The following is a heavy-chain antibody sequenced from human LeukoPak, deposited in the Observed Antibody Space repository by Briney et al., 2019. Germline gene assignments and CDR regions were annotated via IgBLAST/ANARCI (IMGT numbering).Heavy chain of an antibody. Sequence: SETLSLTCTVSGGSISSGGYYWSWIRQPPGKGLEWIGYIYHSGSTYYNPSLKSRVTISVDTSKNQFSLKLSSVTAADTAVYYCARHAEYSSSWYRGIDYWGQGTLVTVSS. CDR1: GGSISSGGYY. CDR3: ARHAEYSSSWYRGIDY. J-gene: IGHJ4*02. CDR2: IYHSGST. V-gene: IGHV4-30-2*03. D-gene: IGHD6-13*01.